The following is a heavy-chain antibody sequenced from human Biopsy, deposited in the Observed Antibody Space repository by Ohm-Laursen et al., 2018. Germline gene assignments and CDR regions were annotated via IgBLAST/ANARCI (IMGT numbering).Heavy chain of an antibody. D-gene: IGHD2-21*02. CDR1: GYTFTDDQ. V-gene: IGHV1-2*06. CDR3: SREQHYYSA. Sequence: GSSVKVSCKTTGYTFTDDQIHWVREAPGQGLEWMGLVNPKKGDTRYAQKFQGRVTMTSDLSIATAYMELTGLTSDDTAVYFCSREQHYYSAWGQGTLVTVSS. J-gene: IGHJ5*02. CDR2: VNPKKGDT.